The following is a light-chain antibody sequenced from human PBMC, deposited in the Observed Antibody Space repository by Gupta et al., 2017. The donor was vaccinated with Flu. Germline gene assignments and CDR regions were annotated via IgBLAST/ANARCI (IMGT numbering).Light chain of an antibody. Sequence: DIQMTQSPSSLSASVGDRVTITCQASQDIGNYLIWYQQKPGKAPKLLIYAASKLETGVPSRFSGRGSGTDFTFTSSSLQPEDFATYYGQQYDNFPTFGPGTKVDIK. J-gene: IGKJ3*01. CDR1: QDIGNY. CDR2: AAS. CDR3: QQYDNFPT. V-gene: IGKV1-33*01.